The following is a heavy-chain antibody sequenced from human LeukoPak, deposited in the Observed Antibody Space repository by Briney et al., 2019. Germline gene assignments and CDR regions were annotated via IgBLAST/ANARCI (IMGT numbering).Heavy chain of an antibody. V-gene: IGHV3-30*02. CDR2: IRYDGSNK. J-gene: IGHJ4*02. Sequence: GGSLRLSCAASGFTFSSYGMHWVRQAPGKGLEWVAFIRYDGSNKYYADSVKGRFTISRDNSKNTLYLQMNSLRAEDTAVYYCARVYYYGSGSQGNDYWGQGTLVTVSS. CDR3: ARVYYYGSGSQGNDY. CDR1: GFTFSSYG. D-gene: IGHD3-10*01.